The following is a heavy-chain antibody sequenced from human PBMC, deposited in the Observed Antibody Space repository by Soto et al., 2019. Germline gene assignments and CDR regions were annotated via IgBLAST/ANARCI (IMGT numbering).Heavy chain of an antibody. CDR3: AVIKECSRPDCTMASIDP. V-gene: IGHV2-26*01. J-gene: IGHJ5*02. CDR2: IFSNDDK. CDR1: GLSLSKGSLG. D-gene: IGHD2-2*01. Sequence: QVTLKESGPVLVTPTETLTLTCTVSGLSLSKGSLGVSWIRQPPGKALEWLAHIFSNDDKSYSTSLKSRLTISKETGTRQGVLTMTIMDPVDSPTYYCAVIKECSRPDCTMASIDPWSQGALVTVSS.